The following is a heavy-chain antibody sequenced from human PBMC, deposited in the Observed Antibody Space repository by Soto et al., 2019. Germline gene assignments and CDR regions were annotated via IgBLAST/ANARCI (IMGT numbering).Heavy chain of an antibody. CDR3: ISTLGARFDY. Sequence: ASVKVSFKASGYTFTSQNMHWVRQAPGQGLEWMGVINPSIGTTTYAQKVQGRVTMTSDTTTSSGYMEVSSLRCADTAVYYCISTLGARFDYWGQGTLVTVAS. D-gene: IGHD3-16*01. CDR2: INPSIGTT. J-gene: IGHJ4*02. V-gene: IGHV1-46*03. CDR1: GYTFTSQN.